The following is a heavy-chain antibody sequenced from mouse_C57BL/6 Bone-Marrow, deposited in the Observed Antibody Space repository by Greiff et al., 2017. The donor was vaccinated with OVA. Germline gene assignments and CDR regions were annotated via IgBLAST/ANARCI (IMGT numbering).Heavy chain of an antibody. J-gene: IGHJ3*01. CDR1: GYTFTSYW. Sequence: QVQLQKPGAELVKPGASVKMSCKASGYTFTSYWITWVKQRPGQGLEWIGDIYPGSGSTNYNEKFKSKATLTVDTSSSTAYMQLSSLTSEDSAVYYCARIYYGNYGFAYWGQGTLVTVSA. D-gene: IGHD2-1*01. CDR2: IYPGSGST. V-gene: IGHV1-55*01. CDR3: ARIYYGNYGFAY.